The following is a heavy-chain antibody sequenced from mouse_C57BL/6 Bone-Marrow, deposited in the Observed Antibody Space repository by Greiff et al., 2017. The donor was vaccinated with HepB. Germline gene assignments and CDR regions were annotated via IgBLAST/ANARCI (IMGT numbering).Heavy chain of an antibody. CDR2: IDPEDGDT. CDR1: GFNIKDYY. V-gene: IGHV14-1*01. CDR3: PKAPSSYGLFDS. D-gene: IGHD1-1*01. Sequence: EVQLQQSGAELVKPGDSVKLSCTASGFNIKDYYMNWVKQRTEKGLEWIGRIDPEDGDTKYNGKFKGKATLTADKSSSTAYMQLSSLTSDDSAVYFCPKAPSSYGLFDSWGQGPPLPVSS. J-gene: IGHJ2*01.